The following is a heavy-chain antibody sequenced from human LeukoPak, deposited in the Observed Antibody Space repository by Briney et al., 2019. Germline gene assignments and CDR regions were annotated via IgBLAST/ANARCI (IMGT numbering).Heavy chain of an antibody. V-gene: IGHV1-24*01. Sequence: ASVKVSCKASGYTFTSYGINWVRQAPGQGLEWMGGFDPEDGETIYAQKFQGRVTMTEDTSTDTAYMELSSLRSEDTAVYYCATYIVSSKGKNWFDPWGQGTLVTVSS. J-gene: IGHJ5*02. CDR1: GYTFTSYG. CDR2: FDPEDGET. D-gene: IGHD5/OR15-5a*01. CDR3: ATYIVSSKGKNWFDP.